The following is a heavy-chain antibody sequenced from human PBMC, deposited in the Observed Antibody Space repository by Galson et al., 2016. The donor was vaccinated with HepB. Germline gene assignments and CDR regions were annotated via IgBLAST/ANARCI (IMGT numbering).Heavy chain of an antibody. D-gene: IGHD3-22*01. CDR1: GYSFTSYW. V-gene: IGHV5-51*01. CDR3: ATSLWGYYDSSVGSFDY. Sequence: QSGAEVTKPGESLKISCKGSGYSFTSYWIGWVRQMPGKGLEWMGIIYPGDSDTRYSPSFQGQVTISADKSISTAYLQRSSLKASDTAMYYCATSLWGYYDSSVGSFDYWGQGTLVTVSS. CDR2: IYPGDSDT. J-gene: IGHJ4*02.